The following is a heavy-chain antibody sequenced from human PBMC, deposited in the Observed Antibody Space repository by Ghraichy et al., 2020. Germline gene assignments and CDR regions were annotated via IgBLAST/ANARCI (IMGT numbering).Heavy chain of an antibody. V-gene: IGHV3-53*01. D-gene: IGHD3-22*01. J-gene: IGHJ5*01. CDR1: GFSVSSNY. Sequence: LSLTCAASGFSVSSNYVSWVRQAPGKGLEWVSVIYSGGTTYYADSVKGRFTISRDSSKNTLYLQMNSLRAEDPAVYYCARGLYDTSGFYSNWFDSWGQGTLVTVSS. CDR3: ARGLYDTSGFYSNWFDS. CDR2: IYSGGTT.